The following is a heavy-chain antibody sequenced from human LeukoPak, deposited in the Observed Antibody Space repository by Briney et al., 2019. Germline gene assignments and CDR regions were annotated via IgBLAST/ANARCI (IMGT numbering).Heavy chain of an antibody. CDR3: AISSMVMMRNWFDP. D-gene: IGHD5-18*01. CDR1: GGTFSDYV. J-gene: IGHJ5*02. Sequence: GASVKVSCKASGGTFSDYVITWVRQAPGQGLEWMGGITPIFGTANYAQKFQGRVTITADESTTTAYMELSRLRSEDTAVYYCAISSMVMMRNWFDPWGQGTLVTVSS. CDR2: ITPIFGTA. V-gene: IGHV1-69*13.